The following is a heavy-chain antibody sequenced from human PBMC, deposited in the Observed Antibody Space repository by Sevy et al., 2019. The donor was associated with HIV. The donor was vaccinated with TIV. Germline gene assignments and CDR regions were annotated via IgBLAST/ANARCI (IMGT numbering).Heavy chain of an antibody. V-gene: IGHV3-53*01. D-gene: IGHD3-22*01. CDR1: GFTVSSNY. J-gene: IGHJ3*02. Sequence: GGSLRLSCAASGFTVSSNYMSWVRQAPGKGLEWVSVIYSGGSTYYADSVKGRFTISRDNPKNTLYLQMNSLRAEDTAVYYCARDRNYYDSSGYYRRLGAFDIWGQGTMVTVSS. CDR2: IYSGGST. CDR3: ARDRNYYDSSGYYRRLGAFDI.